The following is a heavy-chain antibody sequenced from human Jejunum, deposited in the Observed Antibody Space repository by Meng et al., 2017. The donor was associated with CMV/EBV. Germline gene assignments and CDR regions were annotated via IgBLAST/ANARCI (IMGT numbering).Heavy chain of an antibody. V-gene: IGHV3-21*01. Sequence: ATSGFTFDTYGMSWVRQAPGKGLEWVSSISISSYTYYADSVKGRFTISRDNAKNSLYLQMNSLRAEDTAVYYCARVVKGGNYLEYWGQERWSPSPQ. D-gene: IGHD4-23*01. CDR3: ARVVKGGNYLEY. J-gene: IGHJ4*01. CDR1: GFTFDTYG. CDR2: ISISSYT.